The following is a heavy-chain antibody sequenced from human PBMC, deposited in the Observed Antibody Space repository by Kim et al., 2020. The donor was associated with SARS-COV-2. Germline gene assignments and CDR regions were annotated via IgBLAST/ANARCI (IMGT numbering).Heavy chain of an antibody. CDR3: TRALKNYDSSGYYF. CDR2: IRSKAYGGTT. Sequence: GGSLRLSCTASGFTFGDYAMSWVRQAPAKGLEWVGFIRSKAYGGTTEYAASVKGRFTISRDDSKSIAYLQMNSLKTEDTAVYYCTRALKNYDSSGYYFWGQGTLVTVSS. D-gene: IGHD3-22*01. J-gene: IGHJ4*02. V-gene: IGHV3-49*04. CDR1: GFTFGDYA.